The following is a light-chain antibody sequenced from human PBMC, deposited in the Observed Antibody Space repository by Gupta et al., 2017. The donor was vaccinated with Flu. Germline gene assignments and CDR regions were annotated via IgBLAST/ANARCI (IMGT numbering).Light chain of an antibody. J-gene: IGLJ2*01. V-gene: IGLV2-14*01. CDR1: SSDVGGYNY. CDR3: SSYTSSSTVL. Sequence: SALTQPAPVSGFPGQSITISCTGTSSDVGGYNYVSWYQQHPGKAPKLMISEVSNRPSGVSNRFSGSKSGNTASLTISGLQAEDEADYYCSSYTSSSTVLFGGGTKLTVL. CDR2: EVS.